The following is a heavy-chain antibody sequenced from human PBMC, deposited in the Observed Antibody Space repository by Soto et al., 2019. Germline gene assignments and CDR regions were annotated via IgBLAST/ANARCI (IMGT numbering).Heavy chain of an antibody. CDR1: GGSISSSSYY. CDR3: ARGEYSGYDFDY. V-gene: IGHV4-39*01. D-gene: IGHD5-12*01. J-gene: IGHJ4*02. CDR2: IYYSGST. Sequence: SETLSLTCTVSGGSISSSSYYWGWIRQPPGKGLEWIGSIYYSGSTYYNPSLKSRVTISVDTSKNQSSLKLSSVTAADTAVYYCARGEYSGYDFDYWGQGTLVTVSS.